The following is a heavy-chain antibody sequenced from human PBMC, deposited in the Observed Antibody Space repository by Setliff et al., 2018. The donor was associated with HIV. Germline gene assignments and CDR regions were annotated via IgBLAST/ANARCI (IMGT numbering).Heavy chain of an antibody. CDR2: IYYSGST. V-gene: IGHV4-59*01. J-gene: IGHJ6*03. Sequence: SETLSLTCTVSGGAISSYYWSWIRQPPGKGLEWIGYIYYSGSTKYNPSLRSRVTISLDTSKNQFSLKLSSVTAADTAVYYCARGVTIFGVVTRHNYYMDVWGKGTTVTVSS. CDR3: ARGVTIFGVVTRHNYYMDV. D-gene: IGHD3-3*01. CDR1: GGAISSYY.